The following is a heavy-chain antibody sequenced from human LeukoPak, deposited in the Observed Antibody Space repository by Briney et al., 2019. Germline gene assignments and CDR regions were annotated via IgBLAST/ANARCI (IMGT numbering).Heavy chain of an antibody. D-gene: IGHD2-2*01. Sequence: GGSLRLSCAASGFTFSTYAIHWVRQAPGKGLEWVAVISFDGVNTFYADSVKGRFTISRDNSNNTVYLQMNNLRPEDTAVFCCARGQGYESYYYMDVWGKGTTV. CDR3: ARGQGYESYYYMDV. J-gene: IGHJ6*03. V-gene: IGHV3-30*04. CDR1: GFTFSTYA. CDR2: ISFDGVNT.